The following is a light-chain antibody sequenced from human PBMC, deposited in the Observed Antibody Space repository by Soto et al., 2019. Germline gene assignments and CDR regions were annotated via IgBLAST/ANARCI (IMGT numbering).Light chain of an antibody. Sequence: VLTQSRGTVSLSPGERATLSRRASQSPXSSYSALYQQKAGQAPRVLXYCSSSRATGIPERLSGSGSVTDFTLTISRLEPEDFAVYFCQQYGSSTRTFGQGTKVDIK. CDR2: CSS. V-gene: IGKV3-20*01. CDR1: QSPXSSY. CDR3: QQYGSSTRT. J-gene: IGKJ1*01.